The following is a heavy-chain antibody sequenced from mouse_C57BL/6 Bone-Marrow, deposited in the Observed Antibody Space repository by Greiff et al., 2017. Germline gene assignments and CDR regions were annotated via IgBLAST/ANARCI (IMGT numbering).Heavy chain of an antibody. Sequence: VKLVESGAELMKPGASVKLSCKATGYTFTGYWIEWVKQRPGHGLEWIGEILPGSGSTNYNEKFKGKATFTADTSSNTAYMQLSSLTTEDSAIYYCASRDHYDGSSYRYWYFDVWGTGTTVTVSS. CDR3: ASRDHYDGSSYRYWYFDV. D-gene: IGHD1-1*01. V-gene: IGHV1-9*01. CDR1: GYTFTGYW. J-gene: IGHJ1*03. CDR2: ILPGSGST.